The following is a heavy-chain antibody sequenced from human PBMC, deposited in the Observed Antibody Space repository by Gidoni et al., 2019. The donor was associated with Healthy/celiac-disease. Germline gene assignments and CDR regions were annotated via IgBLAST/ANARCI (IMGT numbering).Heavy chain of an antibody. CDR1: GGSIRSGSYY. D-gene: IGHD6-6*01. CDR3: ARVQQLVRTSYYYMDV. Sequence: QVQLQESGPGLVKPSQTLSLTCPVPGGSIRSGSYYWSWIRQPAGKGLEWIGRIYTSGSTNYNPSLKSRVTISVDTSKNQFSLKLSSVTAADTAVYYCARVQQLVRTSYYYMDVWGKGTTVTVSS. CDR2: IYTSGST. V-gene: IGHV4-61*02. J-gene: IGHJ6*03.